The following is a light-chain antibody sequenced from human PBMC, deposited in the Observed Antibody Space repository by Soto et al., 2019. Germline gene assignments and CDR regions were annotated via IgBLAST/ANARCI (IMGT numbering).Light chain of an antibody. V-gene: IGLV2-14*01. Sequence: QSALTQPASVSGSPGQSISISCTGTSSDVGDYNSVSWYQHHPGKVPKLMIYEVGYRPSGVSNRFSGSKSGYTASLTISGLRTDDEADYYCISYTDSNSVIFGGGTKLTVL. J-gene: IGLJ2*01. CDR3: ISYTDSNSVI. CDR2: EVG. CDR1: SSDVGDYNS.